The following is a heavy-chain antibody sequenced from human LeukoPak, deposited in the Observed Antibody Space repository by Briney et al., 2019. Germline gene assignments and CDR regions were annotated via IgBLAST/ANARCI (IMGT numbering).Heavy chain of an antibody. Sequence: SETLSLTCRVSGGSIFSSYWNWIRQPPGKGLEWIGYIYSNGISNYSPSLRSRGTISIAPSKNQFSLRLTSVTAADTAMYYCARRAYYDSSGYHPTAGYFDLWGRGTLVTVSS. V-gene: IGHV4-4*08. D-gene: IGHD3-22*01. J-gene: IGHJ2*01. CDR1: GGSIFSSY. CDR3: ARRAYYDSSGYHPTAGYFDL. CDR2: IYSNGIS.